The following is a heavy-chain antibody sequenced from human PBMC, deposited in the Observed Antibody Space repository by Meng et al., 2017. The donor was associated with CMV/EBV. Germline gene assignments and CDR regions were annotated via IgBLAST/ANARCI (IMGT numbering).Heavy chain of an antibody. J-gene: IGHJ3*02. CDR2: IYHSGST. CDR3: ARREGYYDSSGSRDAFDI. Sequence: GSLRLSCTVSGGSISSSSYYWGWIRQPPGKGLEWIGSIYHSGSTYYNPSLKSRVTISVDTSKNQFSLKLSSVTAADTAVYYCARREGYYDSSGSRDAFDIWGQGTMVTVSS. V-gene: IGHV4-39*01. D-gene: IGHD3-22*01. CDR1: GGSISSSSYY.